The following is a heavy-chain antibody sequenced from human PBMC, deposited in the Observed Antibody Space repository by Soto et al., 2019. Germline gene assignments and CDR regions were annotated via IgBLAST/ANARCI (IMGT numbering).Heavy chain of an antibody. D-gene: IGHD6-25*01. V-gene: IGHV3-74*01. CDR1: GFTFSSSW. J-gene: IGHJ3*02. Sequence: PGGSLRLSCAASGFTFSSSWMHWVRQAPGKGLVWVSRINSDGSSTNYADSVKGRFTISRDNAKNTLYLQMNSLRAEDTAVYYCAKNSGATRGDAFDIWGQGTMVTVSS. CDR3: AKNSGATRGDAFDI. CDR2: INSDGSST.